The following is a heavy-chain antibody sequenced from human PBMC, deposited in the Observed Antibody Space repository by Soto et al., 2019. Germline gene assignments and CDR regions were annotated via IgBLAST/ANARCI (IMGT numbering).Heavy chain of an antibody. CDR2: ISSSSTYI. V-gene: IGHV3-21*01. Sequence: EVQLVESGGGLVKPGGSLRLSCAASGFTFSSYSMNWVRQAPGKGLEWVSSISSSSTYIYYADSVKGRFTLSRDNAKNSLYLQMNSLRAEDTAVYYCARDDYVWGSYRPRTPFDYWGQGTLVTVSS. J-gene: IGHJ4*02. CDR1: GFTFSSYS. D-gene: IGHD3-16*02. CDR3: ARDDYVWGSYRPRTPFDY.